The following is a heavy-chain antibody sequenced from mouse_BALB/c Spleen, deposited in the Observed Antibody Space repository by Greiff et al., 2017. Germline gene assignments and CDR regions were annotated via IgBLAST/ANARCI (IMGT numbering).Heavy chain of an antibody. CDR1: GFTFSSFG. V-gene: IGHV5-17*02. Sequence: EVKVVESGGGLVQPGGSRKLSCAASGFTFSSFGMHWVRQAPEKGLEWVAYISSGSSTIYYADTVKGRFTISRDNPKNTLFLQMTSLRSEDTAMYYCARGGYDYDGYYAMDYWGQGTSVTVSS. D-gene: IGHD2-4*01. CDR3: ARGGYDYDGYYAMDY. CDR2: ISSGSSTI. J-gene: IGHJ4*01.